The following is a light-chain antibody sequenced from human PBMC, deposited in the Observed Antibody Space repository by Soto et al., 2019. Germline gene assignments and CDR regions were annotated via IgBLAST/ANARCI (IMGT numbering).Light chain of an antibody. CDR3: QQYYSSPPNT. J-gene: IGKJ2*01. CDR1: QGVSGNF. Sequence: EIVLTQSPDTLSLSPGERATLSCRASQGVSGNFLAWYQHRPGQAPRLLIYAASSRPTGIPDRFSGSGSGTDFTLTISRLEPEDFAVYYCQQYYSSPPNTFGQGTKLEIK. CDR2: AAS. V-gene: IGKV3-20*01.